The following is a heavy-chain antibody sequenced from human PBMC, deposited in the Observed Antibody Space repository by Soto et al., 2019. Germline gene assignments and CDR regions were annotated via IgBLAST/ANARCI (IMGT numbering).Heavy chain of an antibody. V-gene: IGHV2-5*02. D-gene: IGHD4-17*01. CDR2: IYWDDDK. J-gene: IGHJ3*02. CDR1: GFSLSTSGVG. CDR3: AHRRAIYGDYFSAFDI. Sequence: QITLKESGPTLVKPTQTLTLTYTFSGFSLSTSGVGVGWIRQPPGKALEWLALIYWDDDKRYSPSLKSRLTITKDTSKNQVVLTMTNMDPVDTATYYCAHRRAIYGDYFSAFDIWGQGTMVTVSS.